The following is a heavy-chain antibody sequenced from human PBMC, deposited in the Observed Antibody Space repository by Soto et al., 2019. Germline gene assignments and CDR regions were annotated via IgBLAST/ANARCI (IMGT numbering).Heavy chain of an antibody. CDR3: AREVLWSRYFDY. J-gene: IGHJ4*02. CDR2: MSYDGTTK. V-gene: IGHV3-30-3*01. CDR1: GFIFSNYV. Sequence: GRSLRLSCAASGFIFSNYVMYWVRQAPGKGLEWVAFMSYDGTTKYYADSVKGRFTISRDNSKNTLYLQMNSLRPEDTGVYYCAREVLWSRYFDYWGQGTRVTVSS. D-gene: IGHD3-10*01.